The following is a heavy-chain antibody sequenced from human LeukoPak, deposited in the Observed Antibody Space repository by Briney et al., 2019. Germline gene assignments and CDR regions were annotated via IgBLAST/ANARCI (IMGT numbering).Heavy chain of an antibody. Sequence: PGGSLRLSCAASGFTFSSNAMSWVRQAPGKGLEWVSAISGSGGSTYYADSVKGRFTISRDNSKTTLYLQMNSLRADDTAVYYCAKGGPTGSNYFDFWGQGTLVTVSS. CDR1: GFTFSSNA. CDR2: ISGSGGST. V-gene: IGHV3-23*01. D-gene: IGHD1-26*01. CDR3: AKGGPTGSNYFDF. J-gene: IGHJ4*02.